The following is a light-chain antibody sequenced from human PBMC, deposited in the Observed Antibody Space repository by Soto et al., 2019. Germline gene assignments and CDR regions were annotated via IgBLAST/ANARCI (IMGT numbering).Light chain of an antibody. CDR1: QSINNF. J-gene: IGKJ1*01. V-gene: IGKV1-5*03. CDR3: QQYNGYSGT. Sequence: DIQMTQSPSTLSAFVGDRVTITCRASQSINNFLAWYQQTPGRAPKLLIYTASNLESGVPSRFSGSGSGTEFTLTISGLQPDDFATYYCQQYNGYSGTFVQGTQVEIK. CDR2: TAS.